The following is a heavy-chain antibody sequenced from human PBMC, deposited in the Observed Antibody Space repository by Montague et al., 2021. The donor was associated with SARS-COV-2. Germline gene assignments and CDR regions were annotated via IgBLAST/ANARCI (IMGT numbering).Heavy chain of an antibody. V-gene: IGHV4-34*01. Sequence: SETLSLTCAVYGGSFSGYYWSWIRQPPGKGPEWIGEIHHSGSTKYNPSLKSRVTISVDTSKNQFSLKLSSVTAADTAVYYCARATLSITTIVVVLTAIDYSFDYWGQGNLVTVSS. CDR3: ARATLSITTIVVVLTAIDYSFDY. J-gene: IGHJ4*02. CDR2: IHHSGST. D-gene: IGHD3-22*01. CDR1: GGSFSGYY.